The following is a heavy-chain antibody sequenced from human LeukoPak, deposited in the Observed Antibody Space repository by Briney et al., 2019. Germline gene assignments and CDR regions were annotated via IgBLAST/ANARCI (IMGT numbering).Heavy chain of an antibody. CDR1: GGSFSGYY. Sequence: SETLSLTCAVYGGSFSGYYWSWIRQPPGKGLEWIGYIYYSGSTNYNPSLKSRVTISVDTSKNQFSLKLSSVTAADTAVYYCARRYCSSTSCYFTDAFDIWGQGTMVTVSS. CDR3: ARRYCSSTSCYFTDAFDI. CDR2: IYYSGST. J-gene: IGHJ3*02. V-gene: IGHV4-59*01. D-gene: IGHD2-2*01.